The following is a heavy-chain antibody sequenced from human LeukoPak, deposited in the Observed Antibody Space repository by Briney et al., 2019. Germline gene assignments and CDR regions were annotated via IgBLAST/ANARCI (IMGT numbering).Heavy chain of an antibody. V-gene: IGHV4-34*01. D-gene: IGHD2-2*01. CDR1: GGSFSGYY. J-gene: IGHJ5*02. CDR3: ARTISSTSPLNWFDP. CDR2: INHSGST. Sequence: PSETLSLTCAVYGGSFSGYYWSWIRQPPGKGLEWIGEINHSGSTNYNPSLKSRVTISVDTSKNQFSLKLSSVTAADTAVYYCARTISSTSPLNWFDPWGQGTLVTVSS.